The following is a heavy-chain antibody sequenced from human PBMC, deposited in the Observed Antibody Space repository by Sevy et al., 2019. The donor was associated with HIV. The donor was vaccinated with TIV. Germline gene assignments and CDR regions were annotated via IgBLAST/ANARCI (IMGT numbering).Heavy chain of an antibody. CDR2: ISSSSNYI. J-gene: IGHJ6*02. Sequence: GGSLRLSCAASGFTFSTYSMNWVRQAPGKGLEWVSSISSSSNYIYYAHSVKGRFTISRDNARNSLYLQMNSLRAEDTVVYYCARDGARITMVQGVMAYYHGMDVWGQGTTVTVSS. D-gene: IGHD3-10*01. V-gene: IGHV3-21*01. CDR3: ARDGARITMVQGVMAYYHGMDV. CDR1: GFTFSTYS.